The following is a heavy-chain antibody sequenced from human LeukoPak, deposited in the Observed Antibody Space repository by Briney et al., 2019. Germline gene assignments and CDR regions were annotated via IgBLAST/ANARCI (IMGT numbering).Heavy chain of an antibody. CDR1: GFTFSDYY. CDR2: ISSSSSYT. Sequence: PGGSLRLSCAASGFTFSDYYMSWIRQAPGKGLEWVSYISSSSSYTNYADSVKGRLTISRDNAKNSLYLQMNSLRAEDTAVYYCARSGSIAVVVPAATLVDYWGQGTLVTVSS. J-gene: IGHJ4*02. CDR3: ARSGSIAVVVPAATLVDY. D-gene: IGHD2-2*01. V-gene: IGHV3-11*03.